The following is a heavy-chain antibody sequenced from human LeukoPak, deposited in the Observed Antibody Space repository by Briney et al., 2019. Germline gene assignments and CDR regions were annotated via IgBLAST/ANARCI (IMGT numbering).Heavy chain of an antibody. CDR3: ARDYFLSGSYYNCYYYYGMDV. Sequence: GASVKVSCKASGYTFTGYYMHWVRQAPGQGLEWMGWINPNSGGTNYAQKFQGRVTMTRDTSISTAYMELSRLRSDDTAVYYCARDYFLSGSYYNCYYYYGMDVWGQGTTVTVSS. J-gene: IGHJ6*02. CDR2: INPNSGGT. V-gene: IGHV1-2*02. D-gene: IGHD1-26*01. CDR1: GYTFTGYY.